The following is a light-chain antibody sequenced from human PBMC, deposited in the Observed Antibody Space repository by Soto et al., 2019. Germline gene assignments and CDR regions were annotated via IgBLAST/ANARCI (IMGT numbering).Light chain of an antibody. V-gene: IGLV2-14*02. CDR3: TSSTTGSLYV. Sequence: QSVLTQPASVSGSPGQSITISCTGTSSNIGSYNLISWFQHHPGKAPQLMIYDVTKRPSGVSSRFSGSKSGSTASLRISGLQAEDEADYFCTSSTTGSLYVFGTGTKLTVL. J-gene: IGLJ1*01. CDR1: SSNIGSYNL. CDR2: DVT.